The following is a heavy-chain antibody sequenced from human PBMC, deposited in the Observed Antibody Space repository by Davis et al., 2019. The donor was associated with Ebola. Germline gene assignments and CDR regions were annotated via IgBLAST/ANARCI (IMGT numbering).Heavy chain of an antibody. V-gene: IGHV3-74*03. Sequence: HTGGSLRLSCAVSGLTFRTFRSYWMHWVRQAPGKGLVWVSRINSDGSSTTYVDSVKGRFTTSRDNANNMLYLQMNDLRAEDTAVYYCARESWDDYQFDSWGQGTLVIVSS. CDR1: GLTFRTFRSYW. J-gene: IGHJ5*01. CDR2: INSDGSST. D-gene: IGHD4-11*01. CDR3: ARESWDDYQFDS.